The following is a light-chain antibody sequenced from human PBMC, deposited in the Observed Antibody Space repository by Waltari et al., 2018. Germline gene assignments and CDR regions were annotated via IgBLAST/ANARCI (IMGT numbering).Light chain of an antibody. Sequence: EVVLTQSPATLSLSPGETATLSCRASQPITRYFNWYQQKPGQTPRLLIYDASNRATGVPARFIGVGSGTDFTLTISTLESEDFAVYYCQQGIHWPFTFGQGTRVEVK. CDR3: QQGIHWPFT. V-gene: IGKV3-11*01. J-gene: IGKJ1*01. CDR1: QPITRY. CDR2: DAS.